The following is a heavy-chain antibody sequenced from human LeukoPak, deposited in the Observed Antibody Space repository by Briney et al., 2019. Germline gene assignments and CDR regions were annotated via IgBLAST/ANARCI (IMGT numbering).Heavy chain of an antibody. D-gene: IGHD3-9*01. CDR1: GGSISSYY. Sequence: SETLSLTCTVSGGSISSYYWSWIRQPAGKGLEWIGRIYTSGSTNYNPSLKSRVTISVDTSKSQFSLKLTSVTAADTAVYYCARLHYSGTYYDILTGYYSAGYFDYWGQGTLVTVSS. V-gene: IGHV4-4*07. CDR3: ARLHYSGTYYDILTGYYSAGYFDY. J-gene: IGHJ4*02. CDR2: IYTSGST.